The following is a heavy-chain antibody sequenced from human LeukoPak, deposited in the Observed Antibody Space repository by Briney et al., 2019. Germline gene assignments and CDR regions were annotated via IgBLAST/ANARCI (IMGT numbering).Heavy chain of an antibody. D-gene: IGHD2-15*01. Sequence: SETLSLTCTLPGGSIISYYPSGIRDPRREGLEWSGRIFTSGSLNYNPPLKNRVTMSVPTSKHPFSLKLSSVTGAATAVSYFPRRLADMAAQDEYYYYGRDVWGQGTTVTVCS. CDR1: GGSIISYY. CDR3: PRRLADMAAQDEYYYYGRDV. V-gene: IGHV4-4*07. CDR2: IFTSGSL. J-gene: IGHJ6*02.